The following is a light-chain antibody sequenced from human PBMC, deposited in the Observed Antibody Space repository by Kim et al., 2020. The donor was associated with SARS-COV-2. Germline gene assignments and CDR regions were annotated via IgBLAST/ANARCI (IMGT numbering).Light chain of an antibody. CDR1: QGISNN. V-gene: IGKV1-27*01. Sequence: DIQMTQSPSSLSASVGDRVTITCRASQGISNNLAWHQQKPVKVPKLLIYAASTLQPGVPSRFSGSGSGTDFTLTISSLQPEDVATYYCQEYNSDHDTVGQGTRLEIK. J-gene: IGKJ5*01. CDR3: QEYNSDHDT. CDR2: AAS.